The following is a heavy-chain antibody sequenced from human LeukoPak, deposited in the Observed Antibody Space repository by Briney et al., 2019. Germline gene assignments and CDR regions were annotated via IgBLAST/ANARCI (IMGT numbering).Heavy chain of an antibody. J-gene: IGHJ3*02. CDR2: ISSSGSTI. CDR3: TTVVTTYYYDSSDPTGGTYAFDI. Sequence: GGSLRLSCAAPGFTFSDYYMSWIRQAPGKGLEWVSYISSSGSTIYYADSVKGRFIISRDNAKNSLYLQMNSLRAEDTAVYYCTTVVTTYYYDSSDPTGGTYAFDIWGQGTMVTVSS. D-gene: IGHD3-22*01. CDR1: GFTFSDYY. V-gene: IGHV3-11*01.